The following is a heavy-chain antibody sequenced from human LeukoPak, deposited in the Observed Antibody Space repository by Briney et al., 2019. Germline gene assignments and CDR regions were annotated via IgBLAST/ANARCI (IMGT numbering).Heavy chain of an antibody. CDR2: IYYSGST. D-gene: IGHD4-17*01. J-gene: IGHJ4*02. CDR1: GGSISSGDYY. Sequence: PSETLSLTCTVSGGSISSGDYYWSWIRQPPGKGLEWIGYIYYSGSTYYNPSLKSRVTISVDTSKNQFSLKLSSVTAADTAVYYCASSTVTTTDFDYWGQGTLVTVSS. CDR3: ASSTVTTTDFDY. V-gene: IGHV4-30-4*01.